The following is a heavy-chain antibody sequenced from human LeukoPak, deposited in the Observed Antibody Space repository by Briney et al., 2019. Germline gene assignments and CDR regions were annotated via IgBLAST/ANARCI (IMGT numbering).Heavy chain of an antibody. Sequence: GGSLRLPCAASGFTFDDYAMHWVRQAPGKGLEWVSGISWNSGSIGYADSVKGRFTISRDNAKNSLYLQMNSLRAEDTALYYCAKDRYYDPYYFDYWGQGTLVTVSS. D-gene: IGHD3-22*01. CDR1: GFTFDDYA. J-gene: IGHJ4*02. V-gene: IGHV3-9*01. CDR2: ISWNSGSI. CDR3: AKDRYYDPYYFDY.